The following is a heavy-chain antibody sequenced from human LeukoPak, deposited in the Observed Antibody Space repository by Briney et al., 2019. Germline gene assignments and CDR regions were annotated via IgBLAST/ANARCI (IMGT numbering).Heavy chain of an antibody. D-gene: IGHD1-26*01. V-gene: IGHV4-4*01. CDR2: IYHSGRT. CDR1: GGSISSPNW. J-gene: IGHJ5*02. CDR3: ARVGHNWFDP. Sequence: SETLSLTCAVSGGSISSPNWWTWVRQPPGKGLEWIGEIYHSGRTNSNPSLESRVIMSVDKSKNQFSLKLTSVTAAGTAVYCCARVGHNWFDPWGQGTLVTVSS.